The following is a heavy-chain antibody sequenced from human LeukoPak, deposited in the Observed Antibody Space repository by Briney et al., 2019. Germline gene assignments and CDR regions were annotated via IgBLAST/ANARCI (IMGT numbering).Heavy chain of an antibody. V-gene: IGHV3-23*01. J-gene: IGHJ4*02. CDR1: GFTFSSYA. CDR2: ISGGGGST. CDR3: ARGLVVDEY. Sequence: GGSLRLSCAASGFTFSSYAMTWVRQAPGKGLEWVSGISGGGGSTYYADSVKGRFTISRDNAKDSLFLQMNSLRAEDTAAYYCARGLVVDEYWGQGTLVTVSS. D-gene: IGHD3-22*01.